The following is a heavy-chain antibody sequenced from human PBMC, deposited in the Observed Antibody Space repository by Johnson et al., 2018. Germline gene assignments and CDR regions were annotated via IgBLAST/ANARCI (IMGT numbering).Heavy chain of an antibody. Sequence: VQLGQAGGGWVQPGGSLRLSCEVSGFTFSSSWMSWVRQAPGKGLEWVANIEKDGSEKYYVDSVKGRFTISRDNAKNALYLEMNSLRAEDPAVYYCVRGGLPTGWLFGDAWGQGTTVTGSS. D-gene: IGHD3-9*01. CDR1: GFTFSSSW. J-gene: IGHJ6*01. CDR3: VRGGLPTGWLFGDA. CDR2: IEKDGSEK. V-gene: IGHV3-7*01.